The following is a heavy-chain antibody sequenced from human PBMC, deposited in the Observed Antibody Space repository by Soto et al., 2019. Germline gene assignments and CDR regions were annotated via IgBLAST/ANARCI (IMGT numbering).Heavy chain of an antibody. CDR2: IIPIFGTA. D-gene: IGHD1-20*01. CDR1: GGTFSSYA. V-gene: IGHV1-69*13. Sequence: GASVKVSCKASGGTFSSYAISWVRQAPGQGLEWVGGIIPIFGTANYAQKFQGRVTITADESTSTAYMELSSLRSEDTAVYYCAKQYTEEYNWNYYYYYGMDVWGQGTTVTVSS. J-gene: IGHJ6*02. CDR3: AKQYTEEYNWNYYYYYGMDV.